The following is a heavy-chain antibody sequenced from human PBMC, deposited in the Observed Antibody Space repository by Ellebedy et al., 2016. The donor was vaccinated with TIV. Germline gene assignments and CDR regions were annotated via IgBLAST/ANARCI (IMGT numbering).Heavy chain of an antibody. V-gene: IGHV4-34*01. CDR1: GGSLSGYY. CDR3: SRGVTDQN. J-gene: IGHJ4*02. CDR2: INHSRST. D-gene: IGHD2-21*02. Sequence: MPSETLSLTCAVYGGSLSGYYWSWIRQPPGKGLEWIGEINHSRSTNYNSSLTSRVTISLDTSKNQFSLKLSSVTAADTDVYYCSRGVTDQNWGQGILVTVSS.